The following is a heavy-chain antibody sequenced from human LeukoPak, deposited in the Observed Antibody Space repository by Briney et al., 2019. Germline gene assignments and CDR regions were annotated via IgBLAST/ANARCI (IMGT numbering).Heavy chain of an antibody. CDR3: ARDVGSGSYSASDY. CDR2: IGSSSSYI. J-gene: IGHJ4*02. Sequence: PGGSLRFSCAASGFTFSRYSMKWVRQAPGKGLEWVSFIGSSSSYIYYADSVKGRFTISRDNAKNSLYLQMNSLRAEDTAVYYCARDVGSGSYSASDYWGQRTGVTVSS. CDR1: GFTFSRYS. D-gene: IGHD3-10*01. V-gene: IGHV3-21*01.